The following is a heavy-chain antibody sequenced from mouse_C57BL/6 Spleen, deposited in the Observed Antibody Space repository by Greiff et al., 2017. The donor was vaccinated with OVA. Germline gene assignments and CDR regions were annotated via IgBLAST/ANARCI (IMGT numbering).Heavy chain of an antibody. J-gene: IGHJ2*01. CDR1: GYTFTSYW. V-gene: IGHV1-5*01. CDR3: THSSGYVDFGD. D-gene: IGHD3-2*02. Sequence: VQLQQSGTVLARPGASVKMSCKTSGYTFTSYWMHWVKQRPGQGLEWIGAIYPGYSDTSYNQKFKGKAKLTAVTSASTAYIELSSLTNEDSEDYYCTHSSGYVDFGDWGKGTTLTVSS. CDR2: IYPGYSDT.